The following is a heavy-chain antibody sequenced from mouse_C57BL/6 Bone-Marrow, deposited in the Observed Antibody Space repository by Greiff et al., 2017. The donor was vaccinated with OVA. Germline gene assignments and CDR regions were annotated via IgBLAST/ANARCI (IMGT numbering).Heavy chain of an antibody. V-gene: IGHV1-64*01. CDR3: ALYYYGLYAMDY. D-gene: IGHD1-1*01. CDR1: GYTFTSYW. Sequence: QVQLQQPGAELVKPGASVKLSCKAPGYTFTSYWMHWVKQRPGQGLEWIGMIHPNSGSTNYNEKFKSKATLTVDKSSSTAYMQLSSLTSEDSAVYYCALYYYGLYAMDYWGQGTSVTVSS. J-gene: IGHJ4*01. CDR2: IHPNSGST.